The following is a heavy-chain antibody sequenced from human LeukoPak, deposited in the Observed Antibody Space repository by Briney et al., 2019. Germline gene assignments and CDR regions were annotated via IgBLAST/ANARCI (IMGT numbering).Heavy chain of an antibody. V-gene: IGHV3-21*01. Sequence: GGSLRLSCAASGFTFSSYSMRWVRQAPGKGLEWVSFISSSSSYIYYADSVKGRFTISRDNAKNSLYLQMNSLRAEDTAVYYCARDWDSSGPYYFDYWGQGTLVTASS. CDR2: ISSSSSYI. D-gene: IGHD6-19*01. J-gene: IGHJ4*02. CDR3: ARDWDSSGPYYFDY. CDR1: GFTFSSYS.